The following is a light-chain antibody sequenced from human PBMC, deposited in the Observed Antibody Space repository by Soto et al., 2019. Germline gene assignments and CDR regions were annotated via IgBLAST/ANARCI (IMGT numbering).Light chain of an antibody. CDR3: QQCATSPYT. Sequence: EIVLTQSPGTLSLSPGERATLFCRASQRVTSSYLAWYQQRPGQAPRLLIYGTSFRATGIPDRFSGSGSGTDFTLTISRLEPEDVAVYYCQQCATSPYTFGQGTKVDI. CDR2: GTS. J-gene: IGKJ2*01. V-gene: IGKV3-20*01. CDR1: QRVTSSY.